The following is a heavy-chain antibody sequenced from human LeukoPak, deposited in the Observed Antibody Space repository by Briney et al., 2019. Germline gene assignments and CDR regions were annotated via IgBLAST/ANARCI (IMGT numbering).Heavy chain of an antibody. Sequence: SETLSLTCTVSGGSISSYYWSWIRQPPGKGLEWIGEINHSGSTNYNPSLKSRVTISVDTSKNQFSLKLSSVTAADTAVYYCARGTLGGRWRGDYWGQGTLVTVSS. CDR3: ARGTLGGRWRGDY. V-gene: IGHV4-34*01. J-gene: IGHJ4*02. CDR2: INHSGST. CDR1: GGSISSYY. D-gene: IGHD2-15*01.